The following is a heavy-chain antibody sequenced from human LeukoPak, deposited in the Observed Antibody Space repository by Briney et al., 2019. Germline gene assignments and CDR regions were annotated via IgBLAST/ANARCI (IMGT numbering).Heavy chain of an antibody. D-gene: IGHD1-1*01. Sequence: GGSLRLSCAASGFTFSDYGMHWVRQAPGKGPEWVAAISSDGSKKDYADSVKGRFSISRDKSKNTLYLQMNSLRPEDTAVYYCATEYDNLDDYFDYWGQGTLVIVSS. CDR2: ISSDGSKK. CDR1: GFTFSDYG. V-gene: IGHV3-30*03. CDR3: ATEYDNLDDYFDY. J-gene: IGHJ4*02.